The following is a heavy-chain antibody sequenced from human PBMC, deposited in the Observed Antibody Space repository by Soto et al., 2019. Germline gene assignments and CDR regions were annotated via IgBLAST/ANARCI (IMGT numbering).Heavy chain of an antibody. D-gene: IGHD6-6*01. Sequence: PSETLSLTGTVSGGSVSSGSFYWSWIRQPPGKRQERNGFIYDNRTFNYNQSLKNRDTISVDTSKPQISLKLSTVTATDTAFYYCARVPLGYTISNYFDFWGQGALVTVSS. V-gene: IGHV4-61*01. CDR3: ARVPLGYTISNYFDF. J-gene: IGHJ4*02. CDR2: IYDNRTF. CDR1: GGSVSSGSFY.